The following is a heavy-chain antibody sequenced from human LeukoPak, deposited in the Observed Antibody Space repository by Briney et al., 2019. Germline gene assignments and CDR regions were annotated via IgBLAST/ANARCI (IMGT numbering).Heavy chain of an antibody. CDR1: GFILNNYS. V-gene: IGHV3-21*01. Sequence: PGGSLRLSCAASGFILNNYSMNWIRQAPGKGLEWVSSITSASNYTYYADSLKGRLTISRDNAENSLYLQMHSLRAEDTAVYYCARGHFISNNWYPGGDYWGQGTLVTVSS. D-gene: IGHD6-13*01. CDR2: ITSASNYT. J-gene: IGHJ4*02. CDR3: ARGHFISNNWYPGGDY.